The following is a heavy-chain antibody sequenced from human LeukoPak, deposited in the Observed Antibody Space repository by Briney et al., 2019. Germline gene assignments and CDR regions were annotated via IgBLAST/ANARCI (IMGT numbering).Heavy chain of an antibody. CDR3: ARGGTTLPFDY. J-gene: IGHJ4*02. CDR1: GYTFTSYD. CDR2: MNPNSGNT. D-gene: IGHD1-1*01. Sequence: ASVKVSCKASGYTFTSYDINWVRQATGQGLEWMGWMNPNSGNTGYAQKFQGRVTMTRDTSISTAYMELSRLRSDDTAVYYCARGGTTLPFDYWGQGTLVTVSS. V-gene: IGHV1-8*02.